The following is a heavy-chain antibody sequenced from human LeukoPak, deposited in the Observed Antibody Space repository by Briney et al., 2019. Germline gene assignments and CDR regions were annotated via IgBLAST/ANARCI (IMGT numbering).Heavy chain of an antibody. V-gene: IGHV3-7*01. CDR3: AREGAYGSGSYSDYFDY. J-gene: IGHJ4*02. CDR1: GFTFSSYL. CDR2: IKQDGREK. Sequence: EVALRLSCAASGFTFSSYLMIWVRQAPGKGLEGVVNIKQDGREKYYVDSVKGRFTISRDNAKNSLYLQMNCLRAEDTAVYYCAREGAYGSGSYSDYFDYWGQGTLVTVSS. D-gene: IGHD3-10*01.